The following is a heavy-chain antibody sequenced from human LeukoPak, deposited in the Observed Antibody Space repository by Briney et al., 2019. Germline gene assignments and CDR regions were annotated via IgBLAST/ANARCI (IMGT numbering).Heavy chain of an antibody. J-gene: IGHJ3*01. CDR3: AREVGQWLSMGGFDL. CDR1: GFIFSDYY. D-gene: IGHD6-19*01. V-gene: IGHV3-11*04. CDR2: MSSSGNTI. Sequence: GGSLRLSCAASGFIFSDYYMSWIRQAPGKGLEWVSYMSSSGNTIYYADSVKGRFTISRDNAKNSLSLQMNSLRAEDTAIYYCAREVGQWLSMGGFDLWGQGTVVTVSS.